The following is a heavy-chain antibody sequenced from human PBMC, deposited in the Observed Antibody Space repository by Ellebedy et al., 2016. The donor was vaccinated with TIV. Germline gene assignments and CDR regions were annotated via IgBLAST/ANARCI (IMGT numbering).Heavy chain of an antibody. CDR2: INPNSGGT. CDR1: GYTFTGYY. J-gene: IGHJ6*02. D-gene: IGHD5-12*01. V-gene: IGHV1-2*02. CDR3: AREEWLRSAGTYGMDV. Sequence: AASVKVSCKASGYTFTGYYIHWVRQAPGQGLEWMGWINPNSGGTNYAQKFQGRVTMTRDTSISTAYMELSRLRSDDTAVYYCAREEWLRSAGTYGMDVWGQGTTVTVSS.